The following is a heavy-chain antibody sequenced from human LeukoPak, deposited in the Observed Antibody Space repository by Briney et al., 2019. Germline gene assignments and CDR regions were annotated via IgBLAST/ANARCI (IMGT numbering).Heavy chain of an antibody. CDR1: GGSISSGGYY. V-gene: IGHV4-31*03. CDR3: ARGRGGNLGRGYYYYYMDV. CDR2: IYYSGST. Sequence: ASETLSLTCTVAGGSISSGGYYWSWIRQHPRKGLEWIGYIYYSGSTYYNPSLQSRVTISVYTSTNQFSLKLRYVTAAATAVYYCARGRGGNLGRGYYYYYMDVWGKGTTVTVSS. J-gene: IGHJ6*03. D-gene: IGHD2-15*01.